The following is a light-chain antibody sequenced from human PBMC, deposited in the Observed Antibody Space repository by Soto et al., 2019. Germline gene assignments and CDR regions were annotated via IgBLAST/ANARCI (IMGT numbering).Light chain of an antibody. Sequence: DIQLTQSPSTLSASVGDRVIITCRASQSISTYLNWYQQKPGKAPKLLIYAASSLQSGVPSRFSGSGSGTDFTLTISSLQPEDFATYYCQQANSFPITFGQGTRLEIK. CDR1: QSISTY. J-gene: IGKJ5*01. V-gene: IGKV1-39*01. CDR3: QQANSFPIT. CDR2: AAS.